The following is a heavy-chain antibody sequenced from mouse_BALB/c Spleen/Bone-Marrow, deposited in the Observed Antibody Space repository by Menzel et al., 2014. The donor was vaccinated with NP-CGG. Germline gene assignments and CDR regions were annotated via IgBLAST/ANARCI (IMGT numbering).Heavy chain of an antibody. CDR1: GYTFTNYW. D-gene: IGHD1-1*01. V-gene: IGHV1-63*02. J-gene: IGHJ4*01. CDR3: ARTRDGSSSYYAMDY. CDR2: IYPGGGYT. Sequence: VKLVESGAELVRPGTSVKMSCKAAGYTFTNYWIGWVKQRPGHGLEWIGDIYPGGGYTNYNEKFKGKATLTADTSSSTAYMQLSSLTSEDSAIYYCARTRDGSSSYYAMDYWGQGTSVTVSS.